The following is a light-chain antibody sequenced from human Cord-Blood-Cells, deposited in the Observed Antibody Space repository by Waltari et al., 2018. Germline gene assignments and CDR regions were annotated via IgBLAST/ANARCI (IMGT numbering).Light chain of an antibody. Sequence: QSALTQPRSVSGSPGQSVTISCTGPSSAVGGYNYVSWYQQHPGKAPKLMIYEVSKRPSGVPDRFSGSKSGNTASLTISGLQAEDEADYYCCSYAGSYTVVFGGGTKLTVL. CDR2: EVS. CDR1: SSAVGGYNY. CDR3: CSYAGSYTVV. J-gene: IGLJ2*01. V-gene: IGLV2-11*01.